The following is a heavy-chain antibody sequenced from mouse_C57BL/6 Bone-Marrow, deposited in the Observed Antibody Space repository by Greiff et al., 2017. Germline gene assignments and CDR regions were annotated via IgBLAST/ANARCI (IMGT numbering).Heavy chain of an antibody. CDR2: ISGGGGNT. D-gene: IGHD3-1*01. V-gene: IGHV5-9*01. J-gene: IGHJ4*01. CDR3: GRLSSLDT. CDR1: AFTFSSYT. Sequence: EVKLLQSGGCLVKPGGSLQLSSAASAFTFSSYTMSWVRQTPEKRLAWVATISGGGGNTYYPDSVKGRFTISRDNAKNTLYLQMSGLRSEDTALYYCGRLSSLDTRGQGASVTAST.